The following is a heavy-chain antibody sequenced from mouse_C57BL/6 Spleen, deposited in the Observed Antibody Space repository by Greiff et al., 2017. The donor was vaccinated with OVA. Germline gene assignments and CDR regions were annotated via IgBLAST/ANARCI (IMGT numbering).Heavy chain of an antibody. CDR2: INPNNGGT. CDR1: GYTFTDYY. Sequence: VQLQQSGPELVKPGASVKISCKASGYTFTDYYMNWVKQSHGQSLEWIGDINPNNGGTSYNQKFKGKATLTVDTSSSTAYMELRSLTSEDFAVYYCARLGGDDGSSDGYLEVWGTGTTVTVSS. CDR3: ARLGGDDGSSDGYLEV. D-gene: IGHD1-1*01. V-gene: IGHV1-26*01. J-gene: IGHJ1*03.